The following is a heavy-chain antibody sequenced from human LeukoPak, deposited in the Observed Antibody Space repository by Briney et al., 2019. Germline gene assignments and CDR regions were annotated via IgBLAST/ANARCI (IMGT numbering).Heavy chain of an antibody. CDR3: AKDKLRLGDIFDY. Sequence: GGSLRLSCAAPGFTFSSYAMHWVRQAPGKGLEWVAVISYDGINKNYADSVKGRFTISRDNSKNTLYLQMNSLRAEDTAVYYCAKDKLRLGDIFDYWGQGTLVTVSS. CDR2: ISYDGINK. D-gene: IGHD3-16*01. CDR1: GFTFSSYA. V-gene: IGHV3-30*18. J-gene: IGHJ4*02.